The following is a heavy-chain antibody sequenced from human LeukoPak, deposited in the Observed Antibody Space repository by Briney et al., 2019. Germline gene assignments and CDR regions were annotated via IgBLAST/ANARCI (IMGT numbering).Heavy chain of an antibody. D-gene: IGHD2-21*02. CDR1: GFIFSNFA. J-gene: IGHJ3*01. V-gene: IGHV3-30-3*01. CDR2: ISHEGGNT. CDR3: ARHWDPLPTAIGSAAFDL. Sequence: GRSLTLSCAASGFIFSNFAMHWVRQAPGKGLEWLAVISHEGGNTHYADSVKGRFTVSRDNSKNILFLQVTTLKFEDTSVYYCARHWDPLPTAIGSAAFDLWGQGTLVTVSS.